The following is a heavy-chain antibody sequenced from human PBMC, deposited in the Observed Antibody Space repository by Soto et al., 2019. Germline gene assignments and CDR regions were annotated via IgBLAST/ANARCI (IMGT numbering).Heavy chain of an antibody. D-gene: IGHD2-15*01. CDR2: IYHSGST. V-gene: IGHV4-38-2*01. CDR1: VYSISIGYY. Sequence: PSETLSLTCAFSVYSISIGYYWGWIRQPPVKGLEWIGSIYHSGSTYYNPSLKSRVTISVDTSKNQFSLKLSSVTAADTAVYYCARAAGGGYCSGGSCYSRAFDIWGQGTMVTVSS. J-gene: IGHJ3*02. CDR3: ARAAGGGYCSGGSCYSRAFDI.